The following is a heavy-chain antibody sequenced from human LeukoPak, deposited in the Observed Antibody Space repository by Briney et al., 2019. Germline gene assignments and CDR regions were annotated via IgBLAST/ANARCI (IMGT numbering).Heavy chain of an antibody. J-gene: IGHJ4*02. D-gene: IGHD2-8*01. CDR1: GGSISSSSYY. Sequence: SETLSLTCTVSGGSISSSSYYWGWIRQPPGKGLEWIGSIYYSGSTYYNPSLKSRVTISVDTSKDQFSLKLSSVTAADTAVYYCASLLWGYADYWGQGTLVTVSS. V-gene: IGHV4-39*01. CDR2: IYYSGST. CDR3: ASLLWGYADY.